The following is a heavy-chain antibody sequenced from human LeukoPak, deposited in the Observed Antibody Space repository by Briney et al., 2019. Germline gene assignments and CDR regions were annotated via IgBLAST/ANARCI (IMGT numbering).Heavy chain of an antibody. CDR2: IKQDGSEK. Sequence: PGGSLRLSRAASGFTFSSYWMSWVRQAPGKGLEWVANIKQDGSEKYYVDSVKGRFTISRDNAKNSLYLQMNSLRAEDTAVYYCARVLGLPYEWYADYWGQGTLVTVSS. CDR1: GFTFSSYW. D-gene: IGHD3-3*01. CDR3: ARVLGLPYEWYADY. J-gene: IGHJ4*02. V-gene: IGHV3-7*03.